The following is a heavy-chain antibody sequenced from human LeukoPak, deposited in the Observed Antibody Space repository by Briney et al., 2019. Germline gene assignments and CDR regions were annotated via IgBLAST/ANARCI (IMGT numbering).Heavy chain of an antibody. Sequence: PSETLSLTCAVYGGSFSGYYWSWIRQPPGKGLEWIGEINHSGSTNYNPTLKSRVTISVDTSKNQFSLKLSSVTAADTAVYYCAREDYGDLFDYWGQGTLVTVSS. CDR3: AREDYGDLFDY. V-gene: IGHV4-34*01. CDR1: GGSFSGYY. J-gene: IGHJ4*02. CDR2: INHSGST. D-gene: IGHD4-17*01.